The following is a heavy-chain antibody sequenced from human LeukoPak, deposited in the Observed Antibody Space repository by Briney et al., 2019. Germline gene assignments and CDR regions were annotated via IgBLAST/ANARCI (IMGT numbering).Heavy chain of an antibody. CDR2: IYSGGST. V-gene: IGHV3-53*01. J-gene: IGHJ6*04. Sequence: GGSLSLSFAASGFTFSSNYMSWVRQAPGKGLEGVSVIYSGGSTYYADSVKGRFTISRDNSKNTLYLQMNSLRAEDTAVYYCARSDFGALLVDTAMDKYYYGMDVWGKGTTVTVSS. D-gene: IGHD5-18*01. CDR1: GFTFSSNY. CDR3: ARSDFGALLVDTAMDKYYYGMDV.